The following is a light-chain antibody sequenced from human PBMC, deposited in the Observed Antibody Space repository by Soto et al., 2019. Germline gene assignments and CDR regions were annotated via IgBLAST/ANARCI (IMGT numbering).Light chain of an antibody. CDR1: QDISNY. CDR2: DAS. Sequence: DIQMTQSPSSLSASVGDRLTITCQASQDISNYLNWYQQKLGKAPNLLIYDASNLESGVPSRFSGSGSGTDFTLTISSLQPEDFATYYCQQSYSNPRTFGQGTKVDIK. CDR3: QQSYSNPRT. V-gene: IGKV1-39*01. J-gene: IGKJ1*01.